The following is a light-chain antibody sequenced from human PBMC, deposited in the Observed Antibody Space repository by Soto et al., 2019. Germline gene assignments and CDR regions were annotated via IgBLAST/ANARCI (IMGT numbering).Light chain of an antibody. J-gene: IGKJ1*01. CDR1: QAIRGD. CDR3: LQDNDYPWT. Sequence: AIQMTQSPSSLSASVGDTVTITCRASQAIRGDLGWYQQKPGKAPKLLIYGASTLEAGVPSRFGGSGSGTDFSLTISGLQSEDFAVYYCLQDNDYPWTFGQGTKVEI. V-gene: IGKV1-6*01. CDR2: GAS.